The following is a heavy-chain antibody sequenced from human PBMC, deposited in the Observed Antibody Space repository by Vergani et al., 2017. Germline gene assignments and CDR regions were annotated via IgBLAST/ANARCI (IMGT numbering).Heavy chain of an antibody. CDR1: GFTFSSYA. V-gene: IGHV3-23*01. D-gene: IGHD3-22*01. Sequence: EVQLLESGGGLVQPGGSLRLSCAASGFTFSSYAMSWVRQAPGKGLEWVSAISGSGGSTYYADSVKGRFTISRDNSKNTLYLQMNSLRAEDTAVYYCAKDLRWTRMMVPYXFDYWGQGTLVTVSS. CDR3: AKDLRWTRMMVPYXFDY. CDR2: ISGSGGST. J-gene: IGHJ4*02.